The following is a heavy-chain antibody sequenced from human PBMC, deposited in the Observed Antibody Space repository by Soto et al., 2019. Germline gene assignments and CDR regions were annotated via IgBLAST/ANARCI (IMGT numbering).Heavy chain of an antibody. J-gene: IGHJ4*02. Sequence: GGSLRLSCAASGFTFSSYSMDWVRQAPGKGLEWLSYISSSSNTIFYADSVKGRFTISRDSANSSLYLQLNSLRDDDTAVYFCARGLGWRRGPFDFWGQGTPVTVSS. V-gene: IGHV3-48*02. CDR2: ISSSSNTI. CDR1: GFTFSSYS. D-gene: IGHD2-21*01. CDR3: ARGLGWRRGPFDF.